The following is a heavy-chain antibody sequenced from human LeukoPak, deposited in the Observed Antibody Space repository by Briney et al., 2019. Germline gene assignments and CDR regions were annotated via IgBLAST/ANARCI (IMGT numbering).Heavy chain of an antibody. V-gene: IGHV4-59*01. Sequence: SETLSLTCTVSGGSISSYYWSWLRQPPGKGLEWIGYIYYSGSTNYNPSLKSRVTISVDTSKNQFSLKLTSVTAADTAVYFCARGGYYGSGNDFRFDPWGQGTLVTVSS. D-gene: IGHD3-10*01. CDR1: GGSISSYY. CDR2: IYYSGST. CDR3: ARGGYYGSGNDFRFDP. J-gene: IGHJ5*02.